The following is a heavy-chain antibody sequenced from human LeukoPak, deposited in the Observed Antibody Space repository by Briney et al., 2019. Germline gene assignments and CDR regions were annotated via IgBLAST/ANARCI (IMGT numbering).Heavy chain of an antibody. CDR2: ISSSSSTI. CDR1: GFTFSSYS. J-gene: IGHJ4*03. CDR3: ARDRISGYYYFDY. D-gene: IGHD3-22*01. V-gene: IGHV3-48*01. Sequence: GGSLRLSCAASGFTFSSYSMNWVRQAPGKGLEWVSYISSSSSTIYYADSVKGRFTISRDNAKNSLYLQMNSLRAEDTAVYYCARDRISGYYYFDYWGQGTTVTVSS.